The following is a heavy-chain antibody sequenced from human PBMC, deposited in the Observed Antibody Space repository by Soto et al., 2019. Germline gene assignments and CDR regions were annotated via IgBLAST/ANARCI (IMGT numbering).Heavy chain of an antibody. CDR2: ISSSSSYI. D-gene: IGHD3-3*01. J-gene: IGHJ5*02. Sequence: GGSLRLSCEASGFTLSSYSMNWVRQAPGKGLEWVSSISSSSSYIYYADSVKGRFTISRDNAKNSLYLQMNSLRAEDTAVYYCARDPAWDDFLPWGQGTLVTVSS. V-gene: IGHV3-21*01. CDR1: GFTLSSYS. CDR3: ARDPAWDDFLP.